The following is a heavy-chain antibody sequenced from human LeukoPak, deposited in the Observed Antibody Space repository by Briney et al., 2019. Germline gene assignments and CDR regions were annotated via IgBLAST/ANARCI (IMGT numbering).Heavy chain of an antibody. J-gene: IGHJ4*02. V-gene: IGHV4-38-2*02. CDR1: SYSISSGSY. CDR3: ARREYYYDSSGYYPYYFDY. D-gene: IGHD3-22*01. Sequence: SGTLSLTCTVSSYSISSGSYWGWIRQPPGKGLEWIGSIYHSGSTYYNPSLKSRVTISVDTSKNQFSLKLSSVTAADTAVYYCARREYYYDSSGYYPYYFDYWGQGTLVTVSS. CDR2: IYHSGST.